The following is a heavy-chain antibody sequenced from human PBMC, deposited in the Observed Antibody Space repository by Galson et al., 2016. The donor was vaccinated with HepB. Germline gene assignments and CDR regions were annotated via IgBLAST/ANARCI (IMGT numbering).Heavy chain of an antibody. V-gene: IGHV4-39*01. Sequence: SETLSLTCNVSGVSISSSSYYWGWIRQPPGKGLEWIGSVYYSGSTYYNPSLNSRVTISVDKPKNQFSLKLSSVTAADTAVYYCARRGVSESLEWLFWFDPWGQGTLVTVSS. CDR3: ARRGVSESLEWLFWFDP. CDR2: VYYSGST. D-gene: IGHD3-3*01. J-gene: IGHJ5*02. CDR1: GVSISSSSYY.